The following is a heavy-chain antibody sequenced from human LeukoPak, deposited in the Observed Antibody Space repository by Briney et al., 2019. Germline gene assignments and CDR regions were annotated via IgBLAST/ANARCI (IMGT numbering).Heavy chain of an antibody. D-gene: IGHD2-15*01. Sequence: GGSLRLSCAASGFTFDDYAMHWVRQPPGKGLEWVSGISWNSGSIGYADFVKGRFTISRDNAKNSLYLQMNSLRAEDTALYYCAKDMGSGCSGGSCYPAFDIWGQGTMVTVPS. CDR1: GFTFDDYA. J-gene: IGHJ3*02. CDR3: AKDMGSGCSGGSCYPAFDI. CDR2: ISWNSGSI. V-gene: IGHV3-9*01.